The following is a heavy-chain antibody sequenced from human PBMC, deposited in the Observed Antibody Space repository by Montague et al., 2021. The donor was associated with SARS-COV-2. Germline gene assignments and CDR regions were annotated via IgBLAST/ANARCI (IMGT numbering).Heavy chain of an antibody. V-gene: IGHV3-74*01. Sequence: SRSLSLSASGFSFSGHYIHWVRQAPGKGLVWVSRINSDGKKINYADFAKGRFTISRDNAKNTAYLQINGLRGDDTAVYYCGRGLNPGMGEGDHWGQGTLVTVSS. CDR2: INSDGKKI. J-gene: IGHJ4*02. CDR1: GFSFSGHY. D-gene: IGHD3-16*01. CDR3: GRGLNPGMGEGDH.